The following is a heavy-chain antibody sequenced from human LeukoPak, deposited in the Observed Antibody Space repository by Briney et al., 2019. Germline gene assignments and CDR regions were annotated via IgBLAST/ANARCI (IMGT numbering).Heavy chain of an antibody. D-gene: IGHD2-2*01. Sequence: ASVKVSCKASGYTFTSYGISWVRQAPGQGLEWMGWISAYNGNTSYAQKLQGRVTMTTDTSTSTAYMELRSLRSDDTAVYYCARVRYCSSTSCPPFDIWGQGTMVTVSS. J-gene: IGHJ3*02. CDR1: GYTFTSYG. V-gene: IGHV1-18*01. CDR2: ISAYNGNT. CDR3: ARVRYCSSTSCPPFDI.